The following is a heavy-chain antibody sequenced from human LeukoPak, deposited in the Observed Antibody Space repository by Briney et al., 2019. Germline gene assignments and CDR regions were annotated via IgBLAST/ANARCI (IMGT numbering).Heavy chain of an antibody. D-gene: IGHD3-22*01. CDR1: GYTFTDYF. CDR2: INPNSGGT. CDR3: ARVSSITLIVVPDYFDY. V-gene: IGHV1-2*02. J-gene: IGHJ4*02. Sequence: RASVKVSCKASGYTFTDYFMHWVRQAPGQGLEWLGWINPNSGGTNYAQTFHGRVTMTRDTSISTAYMELSRLKSDDTAVYYCARVSSITLIVVPDYFDYWGQGTLVTVSS.